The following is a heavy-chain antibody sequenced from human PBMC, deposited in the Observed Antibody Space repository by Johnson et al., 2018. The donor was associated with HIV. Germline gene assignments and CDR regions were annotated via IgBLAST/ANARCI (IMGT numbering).Heavy chain of an antibody. CDR3: ARARNWNDDDAFDI. CDR1: GFTFSSYA. CDR2: ISYDGSNR. D-gene: IGHD1-1*01. J-gene: IGHJ3*02. V-gene: IGHV3-30*04. Sequence: QVQLVESGGGVVQPGRSLRLSCAASGFTFSSYALHWVRQAPGKGLEWVAVISYDGSNRNYADSVKGRFTISRDNSKNTLYLQMNSLRAEDTAVYYCARARNWNDDDAFDIWGQGTMVTVSS.